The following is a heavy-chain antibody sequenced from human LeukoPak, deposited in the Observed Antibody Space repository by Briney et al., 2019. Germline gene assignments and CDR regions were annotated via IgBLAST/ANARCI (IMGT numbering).Heavy chain of an antibody. J-gene: IGHJ3*02. D-gene: IGHD1-26*01. CDR3: ARGGELLRRSDAFDI. Sequence: VASVKVSCEASGYTFTGYYIHWVRQAPGQGLEWMGWINPNSGGTNYAQKIQGRVTMTRDTSISTAYMELSRLRSDDTAVYYCARGGELLRRSDAFDIWGQGTMVTVSS. CDR2: INPNSGGT. V-gene: IGHV1-2*02. CDR1: GYTFTGYY.